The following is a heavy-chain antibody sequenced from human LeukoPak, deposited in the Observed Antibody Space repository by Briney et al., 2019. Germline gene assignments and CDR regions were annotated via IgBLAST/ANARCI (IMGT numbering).Heavy chain of an antibody. CDR2: IKSKTDGGTT. Sequence: GGSLRLSCAASGFTFSNAWMSWVRQAPGKGLEWVGRIKSKTDGGTTDYAAPVKGRFTISRDDSKNTLYLQMNSLKTEDTAVYYCTTHRYFYYDSSGLWYWGQGTLVTVSS. V-gene: IGHV3-15*01. D-gene: IGHD3-22*01. J-gene: IGHJ4*02. CDR1: GFTFSNAW. CDR3: TTHRYFYYDSSGLWY.